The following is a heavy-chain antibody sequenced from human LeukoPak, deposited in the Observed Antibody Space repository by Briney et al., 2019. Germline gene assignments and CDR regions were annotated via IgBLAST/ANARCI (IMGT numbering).Heavy chain of an antibody. J-gene: IGHJ6*03. CDR3: VKDGAVGLNYYYYMGV. D-gene: IGHD1-26*01. CDR2: ISSSGSTI. V-gene: IGHV3-48*03. CDR1: GFTFSSYE. Sequence: GGSLRLSCAASGFTFSSYEMNWVRQAPGKGLEWVSYISSSGSTIYYADSVKGRFTISRDNSKNTLYLQMNSLRAEDTAVYYCVKDGAVGLNYYYYMGVWGKGTTVTISS.